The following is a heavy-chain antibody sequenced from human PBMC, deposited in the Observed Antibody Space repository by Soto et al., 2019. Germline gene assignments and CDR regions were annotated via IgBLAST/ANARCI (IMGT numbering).Heavy chain of an antibody. CDR2: INPNSGGT. CDR1: GYTFTGYY. Sequence: ASVKVSCKASGYTFTGYYMHWVRQAPGQGLEWMGWINPNSGGTNYAQKFQGWVTMTRDTSISTAYMELSRLRSDDTAVYYCARTKNVDTAMVTELDAFDIWGQGTMVTVSS. D-gene: IGHD5-18*01. J-gene: IGHJ3*02. V-gene: IGHV1-2*04. CDR3: ARTKNVDTAMVTELDAFDI.